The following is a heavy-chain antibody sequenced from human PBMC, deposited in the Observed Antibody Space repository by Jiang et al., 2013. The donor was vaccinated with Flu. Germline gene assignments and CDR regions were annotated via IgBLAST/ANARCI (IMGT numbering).Heavy chain of an antibody. V-gene: IGHV1-2*04. J-gene: IGHJ6*04. CDR3: ARGPWCQPGTSGWSQYYYYGMDV. CDR1: GYTFTGYY. Sequence: SGAEVKKPGASVKVSCKASGYTFTGYYMHWVRQAPGQGLEWMGWINPNSGGTNYAQKFQGWVTMTRDTSISTAYMELSRLRSDDTAVYYCARGPWCQPGTSGWSQYYYYGMDVWGKGTTVTVSS. CDR2: INPNSGGT. D-gene: IGHD6-19*01.